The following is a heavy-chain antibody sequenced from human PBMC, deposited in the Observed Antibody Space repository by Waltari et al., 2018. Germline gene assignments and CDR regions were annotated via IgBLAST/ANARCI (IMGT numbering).Heavy chain of an antibody. Sequence: QVQLVESGGGVVQPGGSLRLSCAASGFTFSTYGIHWVRQAPGKGLEWVAFIRNDGSNENYVDSVKGRFTISRDNSKNTLYLHINGLRAEDTAVYYCAKDKLKRSSSWGVDYWGQGTQVTVSS. V-gene: IGHV3-30*02. CDR3: AKDKLKRSSSWGVDY. CDR1: GFTFSTYG. D-gene: IGHD6-6*01. J-gene: IGHJ4*02. CDR2: IRNDGSNE.